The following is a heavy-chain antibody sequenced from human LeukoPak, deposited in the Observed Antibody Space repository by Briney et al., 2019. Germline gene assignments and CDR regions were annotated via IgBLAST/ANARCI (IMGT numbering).Heavy chain of an antibody. V-gene: IGHV3-21*01. D-gene: IGHD2-2*01. CDR3: ARGGMPYELDY. CDR2: ISGSSSYL. Sequence: GGSLRLSCAASGFTFSSYSMNWVRQAPGKGLEWVSSISGSSSYLYCADSVKGRFTISRDNAKNSLYLQMNSLRAEDTAVYYCARGGMPYELDYWGQGTLVTVSS. J-gene: IGHJ4*02. CDR1: GFTFSSYS.